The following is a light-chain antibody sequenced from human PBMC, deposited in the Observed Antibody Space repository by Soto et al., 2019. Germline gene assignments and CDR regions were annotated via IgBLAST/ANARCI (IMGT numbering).Light chain of an antibody. V-gene: IGLV2-18*01. CDR1: SSDVGSYNR. J-gene: IGLJ1*01. CDR2: EVS. Sequence: QSALTQPPSVSGSPGQSVTISCTGTSSDVGSYNRVSWYQQPPGTAPKLMIYEVSNRPSGVPDRFSGSKSGNTASLTISGLQAEDEADYYCSLYTSSCTEVFGTGTKVTVL. CDR3: SLYTSSCTEV.